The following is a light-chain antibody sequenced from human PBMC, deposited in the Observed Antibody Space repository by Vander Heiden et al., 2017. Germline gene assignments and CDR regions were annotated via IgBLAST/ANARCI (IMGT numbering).Light chain of an antibody. J-gene: IGKJ4*01. CDR1: QGISSW. V-gene: IGKV1-12*01. CDR2: SAS. CDR3: QQANSFPLT. Sequence: DNLMAQSPSFVSASGGEKGAFPCRASQGISSWLAWYQQKPGNAPKLLIYSASTLQSGVPSRFSGSGSGTDFTLTITSLQPEDFAVYYCQQANSFPLTFGGGTKVEIK.